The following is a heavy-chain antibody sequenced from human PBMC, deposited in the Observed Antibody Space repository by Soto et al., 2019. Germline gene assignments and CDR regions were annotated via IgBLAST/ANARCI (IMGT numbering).Heavy chain of an antibody. CDR1: GFTFSSYG. CDR2: IWYDGSNK. J-gene: IGHJ6*02. Sequence: GGSLRLSCAASGFTFSSYGMHWFRQAPGKGLEWVAVIWYDGSNKYYADSVKGRFTISRDNSKNTLYLQMNSLRAEDTAVYYCARGYDFWSGYYYPYGMDVWGQGTTVTVSS. CDR3: ARGYDFWSGYYYPYGMDV. D-gene: IGHD3-3*01. V-gene: IGHV3-33*01.